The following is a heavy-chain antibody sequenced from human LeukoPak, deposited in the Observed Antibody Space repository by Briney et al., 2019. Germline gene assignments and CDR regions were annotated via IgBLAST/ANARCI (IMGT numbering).Heavy chain of an antibody. J-gene: IGHJ6*02. Sequence: GGSLRLSCAASGFTFSDYTLNWVRQAPGKGLEWVSSISPSSSYMYYADSVKGRFTISRDNTKNSLYLQMNTLRVEDTAVYYCTRDLMDYDVSTGLHHYYMDVWGQGTTVTVSS. D-gene: IGHD3-9*01. CDR3: TRDLMDYDVSTGLHHYYMDV. CDR1: GFTFSDYT. CDR2: ISPSSSYM. V-gene: IGHV3-21*01.